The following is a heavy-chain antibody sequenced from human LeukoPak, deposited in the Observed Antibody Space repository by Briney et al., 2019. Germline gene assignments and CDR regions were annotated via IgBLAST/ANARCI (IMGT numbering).Heavy chain of an antibody. CDR2: IFYSGNT. J-gene: IGHJ4*02. CDR3: ARHGTSGWD. Sequence: SDTLALTCPVYGGSLSDYYWGWIRQPPGKGLEWIGYIFYSGNTNYNPSLKSRVTISVDTSTNQFSLRLSSVTATDTAIYYCARHGTSGWDWGQGTLVTVSS. CDR1: GGSLSDYY. V-gene: IGHV4-59*08. D-gene: IGHD6-19*01.